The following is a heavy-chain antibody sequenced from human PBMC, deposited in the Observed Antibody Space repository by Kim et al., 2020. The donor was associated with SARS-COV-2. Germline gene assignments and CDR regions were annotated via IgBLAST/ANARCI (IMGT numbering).Heavy chain of an antibody. V-gene: IGHV3-74*01. Sequence: DSVKGRFSIARDTDKNTLYLHMNSLRAGDTAVYYCARDHEVVTAIYYFVYWGKGTLVTVSA. J-gene: IGHJ4*02. CDR3: ARDHEVVTAIYYFVY. D-gene: IGHD2-21*02.